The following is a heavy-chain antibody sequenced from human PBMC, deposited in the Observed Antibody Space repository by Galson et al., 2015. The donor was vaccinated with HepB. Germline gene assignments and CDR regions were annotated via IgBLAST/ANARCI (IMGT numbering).Heavy chain of an antibody. CDR3: AKAEVPFSSGWDYYDY. J-gene: IGHJ4*02. CDR2: ISYDGVDK. D-gene: IGHD6-19*01. V-gene: IGHV3-30*18. CDR1: GFTFSSHA. Sequence: SLRLSCAVSGFTFSSHAMHWVRQAPGEGLEWVADISYDGVDKYYADSVKGRFTISRDNAKNTLCLQMNSLKTEDTAVYYCAKAEVPFSSGWDYYDYWGQGTRVTVSS.